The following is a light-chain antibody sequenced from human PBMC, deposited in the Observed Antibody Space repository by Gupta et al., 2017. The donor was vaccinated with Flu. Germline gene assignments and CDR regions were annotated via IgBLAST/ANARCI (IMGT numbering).Light chain of an antibody. V-gene: IGKV1-5*03. J-gene: IGKJ4*01. CDR3: THYNRYQLT. CDR2: KAS. Sequence: LHLPQSPSTLSASVGGRVTITRLASQSISNGFAWYQQKEGKDPKILINKASSLESGVTSRFSGRGSGTEFTPKISRLQHDDFATDYGTHYNRYQLTFGEGTKVEIK. CDR1: QSISNG.